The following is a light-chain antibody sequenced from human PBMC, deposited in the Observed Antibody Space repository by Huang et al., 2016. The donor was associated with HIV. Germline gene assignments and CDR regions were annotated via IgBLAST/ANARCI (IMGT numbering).Light chain of an antibody. J-gene: IGKJ1*01. V-gene: IGKV3-15*01. CDR2: GAS. CDR1: QSVRSN. CDR3: QQYNDWPWT. Sequence: EIVMTQSPATLSVSPGGRATLSCRSSQSVRSNLAWYQQRPGRAPRLLINGASTRATGIPARFSGSGSGTEFTLTISSLQSEDFAVYYCQQYNDWPWTFGLGTKVEI.